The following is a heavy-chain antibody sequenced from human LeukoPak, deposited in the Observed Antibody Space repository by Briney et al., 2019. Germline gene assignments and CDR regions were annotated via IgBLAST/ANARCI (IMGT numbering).Heavy chain of an antibody. V-gene: IGHV3-23*01. J-gene: IGHJ4*02. CDR3: AKDLSEVPWFGEFLVGNFDY. CDR1: GFTFSSYA. CDR2: ISGSGGST. Sequence: PGGSLRLSCAASGFTFSSYAMSWVRQAPGKGLEWVSAISGSGGSTYYADSVKGRFTISRDNSKNTLYLQMNSLRAEDTAVYYCAKDLSEVPWFGEFLVGNFDYWGQGTLVTVSS. D-gene: IGHD3-10*01.